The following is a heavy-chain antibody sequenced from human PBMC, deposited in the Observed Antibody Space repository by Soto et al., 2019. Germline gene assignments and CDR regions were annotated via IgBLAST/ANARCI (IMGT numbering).Heavy chain of an antibody. V-gene: IGHV3-48*01. J-gene: IGHJ4*02. Sequence: GGSLRLSCAASGFTFSSYSMNWVRQAPGKGLEWVSYISSSSSTIYYADSVKGRFTISRDNAKNSLYLQMNSLRAEDTAVYYCARDPVATPGGWDHKDWYFDYWGQGTLVTVSS. CDR2: ISSSSSTI. CDR3: ARDPVATPGGWDHKDWYFDY. CDR1: GFTFSSYS. D-gene: IGHD5-12*01.